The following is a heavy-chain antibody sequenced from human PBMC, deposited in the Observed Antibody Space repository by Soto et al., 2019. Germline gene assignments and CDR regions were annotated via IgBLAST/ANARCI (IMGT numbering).Heavy chain of an antibody. V-gene: IGHV3-30-3*01. Sequence: PGGSLRLSCAASGFTFSSYAMHWVRQAPGKGLEWVAVIPYDGSNKYYADSVKGRFTISRDNSKNTLYLQMNSLRAEDTAVYYCARRSTSGGSLNYYYYGMDVWGQGTTVTVSS. CDR3: ARRSTSGGSLNYYYYGMDV. CDR1: GFTFSSYA. CDR2: IPYDGSNK. D-gene: IGHD2-15*01. J-gene: IGHJ6*02.